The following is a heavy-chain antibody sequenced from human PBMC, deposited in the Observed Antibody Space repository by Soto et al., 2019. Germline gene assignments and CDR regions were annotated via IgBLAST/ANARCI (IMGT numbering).Heavy chain of an antibody. V-gene: IGHV5-10-1*03. Sequence: EVQLVQSGAEVKKPGESLRISCKGSGYSFTSYWISWVRQMPGKGLEWMGRIDPSDSYTNYSPSFQGHVTISADKSISTAYLQWSSLKASDTAMYYCARVYWSSTSCYAGSGWFDPWGQGTLVTVSS. CDR1: GYSFTSYW. D-gene: IGHD2-2*01. CDR2: IDPSDSYT. J-gene: IGHJ5*02. CDR3: ARVYWSSTSCYAGSGWFDP.